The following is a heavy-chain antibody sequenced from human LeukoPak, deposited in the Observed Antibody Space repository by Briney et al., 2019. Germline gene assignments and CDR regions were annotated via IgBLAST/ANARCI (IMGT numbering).Heavy chain of an antibody. CDR2: ISSSSSYM. V-gene: IGHV3-21*01. Sequence: GGSLRLSCSASGFTFSSYVMYWVRQAPGKGLEWVSSISSSSSYMYYADSVKGRFTISRDNAKNSLYLQMNSLRAEDTAVYYCARVLTAPHDGAWGQGTLVTVSS. D-gene: IGHD1-1*01. J-gene: IGHJ5*02. CDR3: ARVLTAPHDGA. CDR1: GFTFSSYV.